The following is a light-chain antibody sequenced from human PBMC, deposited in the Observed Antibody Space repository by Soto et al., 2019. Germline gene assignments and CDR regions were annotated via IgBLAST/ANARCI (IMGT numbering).Light chain of an antibody. Sequence: QSALTQPASVSGSPGQSITISCTGTSRDVGGYNSVSWYQQHPGKAPKLMIYEVTNRPSGVSNRFSGSKSGNTASLTISGLQAEDEADYYCRSYTSGSALYVFGPGTKLTVL. J-gene: IGLJ1*01. CDR1: SRDVGGYNS. CDR3: RSYTSGSALYV. CDR2: EVT. V-gene: IGLV2-14*01.